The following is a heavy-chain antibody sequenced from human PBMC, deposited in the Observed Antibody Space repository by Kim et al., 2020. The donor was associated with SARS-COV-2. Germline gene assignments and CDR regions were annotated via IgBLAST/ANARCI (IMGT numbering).Heavy chain of an antibody. D-gene: IGHD2-2*01. J-gene: IGHJ4*02. V-gene: IGHV3-23*01. Sequence: GGSLRLSCAASGFTFSSYAMSWVRQAPGKGLEWVSAISGSGGSTYYADSVKGRFTISRDNSKNTLYLQMNSLRAEDTAVYYCAKDLLTNIVVVPAAKITPDYFDYWGQGTLVTVSS. CDR2: ISGSGGST. CDR3: AKDLLTNIVVVPAAKITPDYFDY. CDR1: GFTFSSYA.